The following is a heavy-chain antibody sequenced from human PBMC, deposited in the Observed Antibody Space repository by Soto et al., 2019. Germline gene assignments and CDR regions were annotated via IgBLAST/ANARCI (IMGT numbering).Heavy chain of an antibody. Sequence: GASVKVSCKASGYTFTSYYMHWVRQAPGQGLEWMGIINPSGGSTSYAQKFQGRVTMTRDTSTSTVYMELSSLRSEDTAVYYCARAVSTRYDFWSGYYDDWFDPWGQGTLVTVSS. V-gene: IGHV1-46*03. D-gene: IGHD3-3*01. CDR3: ARAVSTRYDFWSGYYDDWFDP. CDR2: INPSGGST. J-gene: IGHJ5*02. CDR1: GYTFTSYY.